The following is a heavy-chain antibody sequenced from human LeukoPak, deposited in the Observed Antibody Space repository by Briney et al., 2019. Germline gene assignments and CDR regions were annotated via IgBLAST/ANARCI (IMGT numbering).Heavy chain of an antibody. J-gene: IGHJ3*02. CDR3: ANHSSGYPFDAFDI. V-gene: IGHV3-30-3*01. Sequence: GGSLRLSCAASGFTFSSYAMHWVRQAPGKGLEWVAVISYDGSNKYYADSVKGRFTISRDNSKNTLYLQMNSLRAEDTAVYYCANHSSGYPFDAFDIWGQGTMVTVS. CDR1: GFTFSSYA. D-gene: IGHD3-22*01. CDR2: ISYDGSNK.